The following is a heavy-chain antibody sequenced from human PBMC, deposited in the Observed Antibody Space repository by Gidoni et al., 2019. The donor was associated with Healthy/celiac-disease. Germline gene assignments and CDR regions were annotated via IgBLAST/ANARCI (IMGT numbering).Heavy chain of an antibody. CDR2: IDPSDSYT. V-gene: IGHV5-10-1*03. CDR3: ARPAVAVGSYYYYMDV. CDR1: GYSFTSYW. J-gene: IGHJ6*03. Sequence: EVQLVQSGAEVKKPGESLRISCKGSGYSFTSYWISWVRQMPGKGLEWMGRIDPSDSYTNYSPSFQGHVTSSADKSISTAYLQWSSLKASDTAMYYCARPAVAVGSYYYYMDVWGKGTTVTVSS. D-gene: IGHD6-19*01.